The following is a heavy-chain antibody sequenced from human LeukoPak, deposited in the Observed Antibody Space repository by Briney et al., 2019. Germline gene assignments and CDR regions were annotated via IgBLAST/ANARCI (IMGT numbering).Heavy chain of an antibody. V-gene: IGHV4-4*07. Sequence: LIVRIYSSGIINYNPSLKSRVTMSLDNSKNQLSLKLSYVTAADTAVYYCARDTGKSGYPDYWGQGTLVTVSS. J-gene: IGHJ4*02. D-gene: IGHD3-3*01. CDR3: ARDTGKSGYPDY. CDR2: IYSSGII.